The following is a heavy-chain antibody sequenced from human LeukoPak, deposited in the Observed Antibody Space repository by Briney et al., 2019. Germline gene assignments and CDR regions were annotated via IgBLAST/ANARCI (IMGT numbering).Heavy chain of an antibody. V-gene: IGHV3-74*03. J-gene: IGHJ4*02. CDR1: GFTFSSHW. CDR3: VRAVVGATDY. D-gene: IGHD1-26*01. CDR2: INPDGSST. Sequence: GGSLRLSCAASGFTFSSHWMHWVRQAPGKGLVWVSRINPDGSSTTYGDSVKGRFTISRDNAKNTLYLLMNSLRVVDTAVYYCVRAVVGATDYWGQGTLVTVSS.